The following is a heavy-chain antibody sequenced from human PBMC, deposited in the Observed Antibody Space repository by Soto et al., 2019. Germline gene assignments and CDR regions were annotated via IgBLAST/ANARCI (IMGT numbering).Heavy chain of an antibody. CDR2: IIPIFGTA. V-gene: IGHV1-69*13. CDR1: GGTFSSYA. Sequence: GASLKVSCKASGGTFSSYAISWVRQAPGQGLEWMGGIIPIFGTANYAQKFQGRVTITADESTSTAYMELSSLRSEDTAVYYCARDLDDSSGYSLPPYAFDIWGQGTVVTVSS. J-gene: IGHJ3*02. CDR3: ARDLDDSSGYSLPPYAFDI. D-gene: IGHD3-22*01.